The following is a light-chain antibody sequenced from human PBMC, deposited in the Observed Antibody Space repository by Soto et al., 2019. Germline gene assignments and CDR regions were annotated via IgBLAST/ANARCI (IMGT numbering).Light chain of an antibody. V-gene: IGLV1-40*01. CDR2: GNS. CDR1: SSNIGAGFD. J-gene: IGLJ2*01. CDR3: QSYDSSLSGSV. Sequence: QSVLTQPPSVSGAPGQNVTISCTGSSSNIGAGFDVHWYQQLPGTAPKLLIFGNSNRPSGVPDRLSGSKSGTSASLAITGLQAEDEVDYYCQSYDSSLSGSVFGGGTKLTVL.